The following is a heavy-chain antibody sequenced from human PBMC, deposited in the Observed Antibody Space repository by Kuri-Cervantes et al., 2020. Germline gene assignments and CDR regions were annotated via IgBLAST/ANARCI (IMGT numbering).Heavy chain of an antibody. D-gene: IGHD3-22*01. CDR2: IRSKANGGTT. Sequence: LKICCAAAGISFSDFYMNWIRQAPGKGLEWVGFIRSKANGGTTEYAASVKGRFTISRDDSKSIAYLQMNSLKTEDTAVYYCTKPYYYDSSGYYGKYWGQGTLVTVSS. J-gene: IGHJ4*02. CDR3: TKPYYYDSSGYYGKY. CDR1: GISFSDFY. V-gene: IGHV3-49*03.